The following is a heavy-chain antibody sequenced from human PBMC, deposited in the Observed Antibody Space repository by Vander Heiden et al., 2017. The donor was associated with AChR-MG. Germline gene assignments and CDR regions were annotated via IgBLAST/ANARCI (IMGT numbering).Heavy chain of an antibody. CDR2: IYYSGST. CDR3: ARGVAAWGRNWFDP. Sequence: QVQLQESGPGLVKPSETLSLTCPVSGGSISSYYWSWIRQPPGKGLEWIGYIYYSGSTNYNPALKSRVTISVDTSKNQFSLKLRSLTAADTAVYYCARGVAAWGRNWFDPWGQGTLVAHSS. V-gene: IGHV4-59*13. J-gene: IGHJ5*02. CDR1: GGSISSYY. D-gene: IGHD3-16*01.